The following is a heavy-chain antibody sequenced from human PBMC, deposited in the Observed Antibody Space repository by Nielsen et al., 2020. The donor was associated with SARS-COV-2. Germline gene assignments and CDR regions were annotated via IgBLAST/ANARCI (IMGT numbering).Heavy chain of an antibody. J-gene: IGHJ4*02. V-gene: IGHV3-23*01. D-gene: IGHD5-24*01. CDR1: GFTFSNFA. CDR3: AKDRDGYNLYYFDL. Sequence: GESLKISCAASGFTFSNFAMIWVRQAPGKGLEWVSAISSRSTTTYYADSVKGRFTISRDNSKNTLHLELNGLRAEDTAMYYCAKDRDGYNLYYFDLWGQGTVVTVSS. CDR2: ISSRSTTT.